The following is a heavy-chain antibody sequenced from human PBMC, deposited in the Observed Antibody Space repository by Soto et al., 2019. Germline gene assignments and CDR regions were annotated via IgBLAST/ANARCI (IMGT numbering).Heavy chain of an antibody. CDR3: AGTRLGYTSAVE. D-gene: IGHD5-18*01. Sequence: SETLSLTCAVSSGSIDNVYWWSWVRQSPGKGLEWIGETSHDGVTNYNPSLEGRVTISIDKSKNQFYLDLNSVTAADTAVYYCAGTRLGYTSAVEWGQGTLVTVSS. V-gene: IGHV4-4*02. CDR2: TSHDGVT. CDR1: SGSIDNVYW. J-gene: IGHJ4*02.